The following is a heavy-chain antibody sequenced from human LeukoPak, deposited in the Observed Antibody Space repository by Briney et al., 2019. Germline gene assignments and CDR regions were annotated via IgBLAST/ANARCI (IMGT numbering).Heavy chain of an antibody. CDR3: ARSADIVATIVVGDYYYYMDV. CDR2: IIPIFGTA. V-gene: IGHV1-69*13. J-gene: IGHJ6*03. D-gene: IGHD5-12*01. Sequence: AASVKVSCKASGYTFTDYSVNWVRQAPGQGLEWMGGIIPIFGTANYAQKFQGRVTITADESTSTAYMELSSLRSEDTAVYYCARSADIVATIVVGDYYYYMDVWGKGATVTISS. CDR1: GYTFTDYS.